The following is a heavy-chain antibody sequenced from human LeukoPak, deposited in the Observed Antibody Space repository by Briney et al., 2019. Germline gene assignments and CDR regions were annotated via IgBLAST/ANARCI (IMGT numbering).Heavy chain of an antibody. CDR2: IIPIFGTA. CDR1: GGTFSSYA. V-gene: IGHV1-69*05. Sequence: SVKVSCKASGGTFSSYAISWVRQAPGQGLEWMGRIIPIFGTANYAQKFQGRVTITTDESKSTAYMELSSLRSEDTAVYYCATTIVGPRRDYYYYMAVWGKGTTVTVSS. D-gene: IGHD1-26*01. J-gene: IGHJ6*03. CDR3: ATTIVGPRRDYYYYMAV.